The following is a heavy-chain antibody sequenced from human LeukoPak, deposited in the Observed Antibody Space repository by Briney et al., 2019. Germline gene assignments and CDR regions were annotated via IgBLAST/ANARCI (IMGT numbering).Heavy chain of an antibody. V-gene: IGHV3-23*01. CDR1: GFTFSSYA. D-gene: IGHD3-3*01. J-gene: IGHJ6*02. Sequence: GGSLRLSCAASGFTFSSYAMSWARQAPGKGLEWVSAISGSGGSTYYADSVKGRFTISRDNSKNTPYLQMNSLRAEDTAVYYCAKDVYDFWSGYRVLYYYYGMDVWGQGTTVTVSS. CDR3: AKDVYDFWSGYRVLYYYYGMDV. CDR2: ISGSGGST.